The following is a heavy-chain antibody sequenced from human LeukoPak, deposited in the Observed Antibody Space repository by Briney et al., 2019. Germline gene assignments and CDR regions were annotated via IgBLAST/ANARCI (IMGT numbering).Heavy chain of an antibody. J-gene: IGHJ1*01. V-gene: IGHV1-24*01. CDR2: FDPEDGET. D-gene: IGHD3-10*01. CDR1: GYTLTELS. Sequence: ASVMVSCKVSGYTLTELSMHWVRQAPGKGLEWMGGFDPEDGETIYAQKFQGRVTMTEDTSTDTAYMELSSLRSEDTAVYYCATDYRITMVRGVISAEYFQHWGQGTLVTVSS. CDR3: ATDYRITMVRGVISAEYFQH.